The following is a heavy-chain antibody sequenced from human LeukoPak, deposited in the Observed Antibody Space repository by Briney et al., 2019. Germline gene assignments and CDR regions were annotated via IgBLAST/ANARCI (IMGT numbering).Heavy chain of an antibody. CDR2: INGGDSGDNT. CDR3: ARDGIQLPDTLDY. V-gene: IGHV3-23*01. CDR1: GFTFNNYA. J-gene: IGHJ4*02. D-gene: IGHD1-1*01. Sequence: GGSLRLSCAASGFTFNNYAMTWVRQAPGKGLQWVSTINGGDSGDNTYYADSVKGRFTVSRDNSKNTVYLQMNSLRVEDTAVYYCARDGIQLPDTLDYWGLGTLVTVSS.